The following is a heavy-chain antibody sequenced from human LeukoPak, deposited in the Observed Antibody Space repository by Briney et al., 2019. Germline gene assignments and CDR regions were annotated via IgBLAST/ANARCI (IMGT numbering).Heavy chain of an antibody. CDR3: ARDHPTRYNWFDP. CDR1: GYTFTSYG. Sequence: GASVKVSCKASGYTFTSYGISWVRQAPGQGLEWMGWISAYNGNTNYAQKLQGRVTMTTDTSTSTAYMELRSLRSGDTAVCYCARDHPTRYNWFDPWGQGTLVTVSS. CDR2: ISAYNGNT. V-gene: IGHV1-18*01. J-gene: IGHJ5*02.